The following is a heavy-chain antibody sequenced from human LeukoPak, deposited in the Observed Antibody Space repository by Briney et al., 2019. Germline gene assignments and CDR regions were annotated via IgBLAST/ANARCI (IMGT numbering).Heavy chain of an antibody. CDR2: ISGGGSPT. D-gene: IGHD1-26*01. CDR1: GFTFSNYA. CDR3: TTEWELLDY. J-gene: IGHJ4*02. Sequence: GGSLRLSCTASGFTFSNYAMSWVRQAPGQGLEWVSTISGGGSPTYSADSVKGRFTISRDNSKNTLYLQMNSLKTEDTAVYYCTTEWELLDYWGQGTLVTVSS. V-gene: IGHV3-23*01.